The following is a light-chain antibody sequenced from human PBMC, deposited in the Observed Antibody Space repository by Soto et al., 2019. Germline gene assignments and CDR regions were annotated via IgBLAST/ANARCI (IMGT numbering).Light chain of an antibody. CDR3: AAWDDSRNAVV. CDR2: SNN. J-gene: IGLJ2*01. CDR1: TSNIGSNT. Sequence: QSVLTKPPSASGTPGQRVTISCSGSTSNIGSNTVNWYQQLPGTGPQLLIYSNNQRPSGVPGRFAGSRSGTSDSLAISGLQSDDEADYYCAAWDDSRNAVVFGGGTKVTVL. V-gene: IGLV1-44*01.